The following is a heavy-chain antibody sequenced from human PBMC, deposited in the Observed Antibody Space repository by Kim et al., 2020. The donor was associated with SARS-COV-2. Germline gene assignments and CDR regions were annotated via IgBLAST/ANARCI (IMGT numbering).Heavy chain of an antibody. CDR1: GGTFSSYA. Sequence: SVKVSCKASGGTFSSYAISWVRQAPGQGLEWMGGIIPIFGTANYAQKFQGRVTITADESTSTAYMELSSLRSEDTAVYYCARDLADIVVVPAAMKRRIGSEAVADDAFDIWGQGTMVTVSS. CDR2: IIPIFGTA. J-gene: IGHJ3*02. V-gene: IGHV1-69*13. CDR3: ARDLADIVVVPAAMKRRIGSEAVADDAFDI. D-gene: IGHD2-2*01.